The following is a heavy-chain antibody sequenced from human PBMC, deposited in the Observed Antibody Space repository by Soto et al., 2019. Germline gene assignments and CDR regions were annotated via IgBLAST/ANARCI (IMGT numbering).Heavy chain of an antibody. J-gene: IGHJ6*04. CDR3: ARSPNYYFYGFDD. Sequence: SETLSLTCTGSGGSVSSGDYFWSWLRQSPGKRLEWIAYIYYSGSTNYNPSLKSRATISVDTSKSQVSLTLTSMTAADAALYYCARSPNYYFYGFDDWGKGTAVTVSS. CDR2: IYYSGST. V-gene: IGHV4-61*08. CDR1: GGSVSSGDYF.